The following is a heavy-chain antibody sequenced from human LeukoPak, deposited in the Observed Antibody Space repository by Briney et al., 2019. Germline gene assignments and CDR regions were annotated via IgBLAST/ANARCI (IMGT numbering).Heavy chain of an antibody. CDR1: GFTFDDYA. CDR3: VKDRLITGPKLEDDVFDI. D-gene: IGHD3-16*01. V-gene: IGHV3-9*01. CDR2: ISWNSANI. J-gene: IGHJ3*02. Sequence: GGSLRLSCAASGFTFDDYAMHWVRQAPGKGLEWVAGISWNSANIGYADTAKGRFTISRDNAKNSLFLQMNSLRAEDTALYYCVKDRLITGPKLEDDVFDIWGQGTMVTVSS.